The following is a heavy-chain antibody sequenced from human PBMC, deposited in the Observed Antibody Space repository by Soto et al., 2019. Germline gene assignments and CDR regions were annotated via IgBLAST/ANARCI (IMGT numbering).Heavy chain of an antibody. J-gene: IGHJ5*02. CDR3: ARSKYCSGGSCCSP. CDR2: IWYDGSNK. Sequence: QVQLVESGGGVVQPGRSLRLSCAASGFTFSSYGMHWVRQAPGKGLEWVAVIWYDGSNKYYADSVKGRFTIPRDNSKNTLYLQMNSLRAEDTAVHYCARSKYCSGGSCCSPWGQGTLVTVSS. CDR1: GFTFSSYG. D-gene: IGHD2-15*01. V-gene: IGHV3-33*01.